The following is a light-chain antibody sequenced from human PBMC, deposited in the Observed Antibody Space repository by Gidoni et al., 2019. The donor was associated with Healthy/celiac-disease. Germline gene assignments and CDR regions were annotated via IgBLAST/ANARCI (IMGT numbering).Light chain of an antibody. CDR1: QSISSY. J-gene: IGKJ4*01. V-gene: IGKV1-39*01. CDR3: QQSYSTPLT. Sequence: SVGDRVTITCRASQSISSYLNWYQQKPGKAPKLLIYAASSLQSGVPSRFSGSGSGTDFTLTISSLQPEDFATYYCQQSYSTPLTFGGGTKVEIK. CDR2: AAS.